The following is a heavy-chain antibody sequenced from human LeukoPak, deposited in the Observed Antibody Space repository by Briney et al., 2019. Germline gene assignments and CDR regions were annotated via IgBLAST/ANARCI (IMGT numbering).Heavy chain of an antibody. D-gene: IGHD6-13*01. Sequence: GRSLTLSCPASGFTASSYCMHWARLPPGKGLEWVAVISYDGSNKYYADSGTGRFTISTENSKNTLYLQMNSLRAVDTAVSSWERVANSRGAEYYYSMDVWGKGTPVTVSS. J-gene: IGHJ6*04. CDR3: ERVANSRGAEYYYSMDV. CDR2: ISYDGSNK. V-gene: IGHV3-30*04. CDR1: GFTASSYC.